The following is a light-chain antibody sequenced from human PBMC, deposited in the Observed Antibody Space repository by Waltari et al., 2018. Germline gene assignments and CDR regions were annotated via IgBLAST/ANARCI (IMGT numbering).Light chain of an antibody. J-gene: IGKJ2*01. CDR1: QGISND. CDR3: LQDYNYPPT. V-gene: IGKV1-6*01. Sequence: AIQMTQSPSSLSASVGDRVTITCRASQGISNDLGWYQQKSGKAPKLLIYGASSLQSGVPQRFSGSGSGTDFTLTISSLQPEDIATYYCLQDYNYPPTFGPGTKLEIK. CDR2: GAS.